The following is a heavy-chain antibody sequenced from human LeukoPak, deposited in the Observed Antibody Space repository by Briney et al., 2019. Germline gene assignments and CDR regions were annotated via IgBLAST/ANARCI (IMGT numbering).Heavy chain of an antibody. J-gene: IGHJ4*02. D-gene: IGHD1-14*01. V-gene: IGHV5-51*01. Sequence: GESLKISCTSSGYSFASSWIAGVRHMPGKGLEWMGIIFPDDSNTGNNPSSQGQVTMSADKSVSTAYLQWSSLKASDTAIYYCARQTRRTAMEDRRIDYWGQGTLVIVSS. CDR2: IFPDDSNT. CDR1: GYSFASSW. CDR3: ARQTRRTAMEDRRIDY.